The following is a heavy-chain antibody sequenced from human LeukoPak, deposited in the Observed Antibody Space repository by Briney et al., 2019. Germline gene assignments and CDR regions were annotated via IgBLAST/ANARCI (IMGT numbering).Heavy chain of an antibody. Sequence: GGSLRLSCAASGFTFSDHYMSWIRQAPGKGLEWVSYISSSSSFTNYADSVKGRFTISRDNAKTSLYLQMNSLRAEDTAVYYCARDRYSSSWFDIWRQGTKVTVSS. D-gene: IGHD6-13*01. V-gene: IGHV3-11*05. J-gene: IGHJ3*02. CDR1: GFTFSDHY. CDR3: ARDRYSSSWFDI. CDR2: ISSSSSFT.